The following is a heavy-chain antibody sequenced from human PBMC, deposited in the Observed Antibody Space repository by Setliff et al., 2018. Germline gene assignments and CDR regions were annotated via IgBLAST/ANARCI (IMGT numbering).Heavy chain of an antibody. CDR2: INPNGDRT. Sequence: ASVKVSCKTSGFTFTTFYIHWVRQAPGQGLEWMMMINPNGDRTTYAQKFQGRVTMTRDTSINTAYMELGSLTSDDTAFYYCVRSGKFGMRFWFDQWGQGTLVTVSS. J-gene: IGHJ5*02. V-gene: IGHV1-2*02. CDR1: GFTFTTFY. CDR3: VRSGKFGMRFWFDQ. D-gene: IGHD1-26*01.